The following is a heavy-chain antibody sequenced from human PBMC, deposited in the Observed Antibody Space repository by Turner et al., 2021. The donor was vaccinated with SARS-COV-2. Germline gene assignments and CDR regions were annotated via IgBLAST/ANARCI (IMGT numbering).Heavy chain of an antibody. Sequence: QLQPQESGPGLVKPSETLSLTCTVSGGPISSSSYYWGWIRQPPGKGLEWIGNIYYSGSTYYNPSLKSQVTISVDTSKNQFSLKLSSVTATDTAVYYCARRLVVQGTDDYSYYYGMDVWGQGTTVTVSS. CDR2: IYYSGST. CDR3: ARRLVVQGTDDYSYYYGMDV. V-gene: IGHV4-39*01. D-gene: IGHD3-22*01. CDR1: GGPISSSSYY. J-gene: IGHJ6*02.